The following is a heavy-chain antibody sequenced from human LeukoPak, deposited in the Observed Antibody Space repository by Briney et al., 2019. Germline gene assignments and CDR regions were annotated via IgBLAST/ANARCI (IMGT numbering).Heavy chain of an antibody. CDR2: IYYSGST. V-gene: IGHV4-30-4*01. CDR1: VGSISSGDYY. Sequence: SQTLSLTCTVSVGSISSGDYYWSWIRQPPGMGLEWIGYIYYSGSTYYNPSLKSRVTISVDTSKNQFSLKLSSVTAADTAVYYCARRTMVRGVDYWGQGTLVTVSS. J-gene: IGHJ4*02. D-gene: IGHD3-10*01. CDR3: ARRTMVRGVDY.